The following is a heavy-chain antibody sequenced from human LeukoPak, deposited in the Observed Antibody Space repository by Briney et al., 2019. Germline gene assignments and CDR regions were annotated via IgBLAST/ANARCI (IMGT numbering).Heavy chain of an antibody. V-gene: IGHV3-30-3*01. CDR1: GFTFSSYA. CDR3: ARAQYCGGDCYSFKQAIDY. CDR2: ISYDGSNK. D-gene: IGHD2-21*01. Sequence: GGSLRLSCAASGFTFSSYAMHWVRQAPGKGLEWVAVISYDGSNKYYADSVKGRFTISRDNSKNTLYLQMNSLRAEDTAVYYCARAQYCGGDCYSFKQAIDYWGQGTLVTVSS. J-gene: IGHJ4*02.